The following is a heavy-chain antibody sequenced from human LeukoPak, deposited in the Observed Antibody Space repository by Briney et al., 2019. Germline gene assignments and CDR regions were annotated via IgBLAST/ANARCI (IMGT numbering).Heavy chain of an antibody. Sequence: ASVKVSCKASGGTFSSYAIGWVRQAPGQGLEWMGGIIPIFGTANYAQKFQGRVTITADESTSTAYMELSSLRSEDTAVYYCARGGITMIVVARDWFDPWGQGTLVTVSS. V-gene: IGHV1-69*13. CDR2: IIPIFGTA. J-gene: IGHJ5*02. CDR1: GGTFSSYA. CDR3: ARGGITMIVVARDWFDP. D-gene: IGHD3-22*01.